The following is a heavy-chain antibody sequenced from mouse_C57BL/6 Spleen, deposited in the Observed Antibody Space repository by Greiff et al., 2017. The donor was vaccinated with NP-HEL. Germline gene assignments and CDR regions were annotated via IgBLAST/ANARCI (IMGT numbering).Heavy chain of an antibody. D-gene: IGHD2-5*01. CDR2: IHPNSGST. CDR1: GYTFTSYW. Sequence: QVQLQQPGAELVKPGASVKLSCKASGYTFTSYWMHWVKQRPGQGLEWIGMIHPNSGSTNYNEKFKSKATLTVDKSSSTAYMQLSSLTSEDAAVYYCAGEGYSNCDAMDYWGKGTSVTVSS. CDR3: AGEGYSNCDAMDY. V-gene: IGHV1-64*01. J-gene: IGHJ4*01.